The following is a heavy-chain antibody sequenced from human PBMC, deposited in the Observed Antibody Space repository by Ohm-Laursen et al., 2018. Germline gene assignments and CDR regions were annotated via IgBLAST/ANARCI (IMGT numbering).Heavy chain of an antibody. D-gene: IGHD1-26*01. CDR2: IHNSGST. V-gene: IGHV4-59*12. J-gene: IGHJ4*02. CDR3: ARGVRYSGSTFDS. Sequence: SDTLSLTCTVSGGSISSYYWSWVRQPPGKGLEWIGYIHNSGSTNYNPSLKSRVTIATDTSKNQLSLKLSSVTAAGTAVYYCARGVRYSGSTFDSWGQGTLVTVSS. CDR1: GGSISSYY.